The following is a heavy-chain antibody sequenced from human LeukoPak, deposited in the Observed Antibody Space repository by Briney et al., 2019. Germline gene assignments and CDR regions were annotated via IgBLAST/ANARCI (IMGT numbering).Heavy chain of an antibody. D-gene: IGHD6-19*01. Sequence: PGGSLRLSCSASGFTFSTYAMHWVRQAPGKGLEYVSSISSSGDNTYYADSVKGRFTISRDNAKNSLDLQMNSLRAEDTAVYYCARRGWYGYYFDYWGQGTLVTVSS. CDR3: ARRGWYGYYFDY. CDR1: GFTFSTYA. CDR2: ISSSGDNT. V-gene: IGHV3-64*04. J-gene: IGHJ4*02.